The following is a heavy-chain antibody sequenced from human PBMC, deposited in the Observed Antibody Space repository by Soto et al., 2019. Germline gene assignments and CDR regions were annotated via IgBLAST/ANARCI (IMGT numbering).Heavy chain of an antibody. CDR1: GNDFNDYW. D-gene: IGHD3-10*01. CDR3: ASSPLATRFKRGFDI. J-gene: IGHJ3*02. Sequence: PGESLKISCKVSGNDFNDYWIAWVRQMPGKGLEWMAVIYPRDSETRYSQSFQGHVSVSADTSLFTAYLQWTSLRASDTAMYYCASSPLATRFKRGFDIWGQGSMHTVSS. CDR2: IYPRDSET. V-gene: IGHV5-51*01.